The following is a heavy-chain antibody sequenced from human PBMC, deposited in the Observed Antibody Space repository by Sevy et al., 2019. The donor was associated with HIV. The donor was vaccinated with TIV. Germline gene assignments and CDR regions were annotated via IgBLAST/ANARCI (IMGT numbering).Heavy chain of an antibody. Sequence: GGSLRLSCAASGFTFSSYWMSWVRQAPGKGLEWVANIKQDGSEKYYVDSVKGRFTISRDNAKNSRYLQMNGLRAEDTAVYYCAGVDLGYGDYYGGANYYYGMDVWGQGTTVTVSS. CDR3: AGVDLGYGDYYGGANYYYGMDV. CDR1: GFTFSSYW. D-gene: IGHD4-17*01. CDR2: IKQDGSEK. V-gene: IGHV3-7*01. J-gene: IGHJ6*02.